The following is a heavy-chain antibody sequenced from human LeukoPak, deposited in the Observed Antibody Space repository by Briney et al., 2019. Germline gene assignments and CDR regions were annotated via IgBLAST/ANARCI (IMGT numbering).Heavy chain of an antibody. V-gene: IGHV3-30*18. D-gene: IGHD6-19*01. CDR1: GFTFSSYG. J-gene: IGHJ4*02. Sequence: PGGSLRLSCAASGFTFSSYGMHWVRQAPGKGLEWVAVISFDGSNSYYANSVKGRFTISRDNSKSTMYLQMNSLRAEDTAVYYCAKDHSSGWYFDYWGQGTLVTVSS. CDR2: ISFDGSNS. CDR3: AKDHSSGWYFDY.